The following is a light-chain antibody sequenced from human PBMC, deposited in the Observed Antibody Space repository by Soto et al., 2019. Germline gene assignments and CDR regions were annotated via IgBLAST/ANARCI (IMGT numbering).Light chain of an antibody. CDR3: QQYHGFPYT. CDR1: QSIRYW. V-gene: IGKV1-5*01. Sequence: DIQMTQSPSTLSASVGDRVSVTCRASQSIRYWLAWHQQKPGKAPQVLIYDASTLQKGVPSRFSGSGLGTEFTLNISSLQPDDFATYYCQQYHGFPYTFGQGTKVEIK. J-gene: IGKJ2*01. CDR2: DAS.